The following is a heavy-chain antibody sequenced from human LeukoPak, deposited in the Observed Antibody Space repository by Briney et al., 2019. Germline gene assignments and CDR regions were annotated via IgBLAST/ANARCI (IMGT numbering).Heavy chain of an antibody. CDR3: ARPNRGYCSSTSCRDAFDI. CDR1: GGSISSYY. J-gene: IGHJ3*02. CDR2: IYYSGST. V-gene: IGHV4-59*08. Sequence: PSETLSLTCTVSGGSISSYYWSWIRQPPGKGLEWIGYIYYSGSTYYNPSLKSRVTISVDTSKNQFSLKLSSVTAADTAVYYCARPNRGYCSSTSCRDAFDIWGQGTMVTVSS. D-gene: IGHD2-2*01.